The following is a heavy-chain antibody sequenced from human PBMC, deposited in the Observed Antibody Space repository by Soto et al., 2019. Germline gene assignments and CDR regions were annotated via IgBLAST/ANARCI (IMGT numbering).Heavy chain of an antibody. J-gene: IGHJ4*02. V-gene: IGHV3-74*01. CDR3: ARTPRY. CDR1: GFTFSNYW. Sequence: GGSLRLSCVASGFTFSNYWMHWVRQAPGKGLEWVSRISSDGSSTTYADSVKGRFTISRDNAKNTLYLQMNSLRAEDTAVYYCARTPRYWGQGTLVTVSS. CDR2: ISSDGSST. D-gene: IGHD2-15*01.